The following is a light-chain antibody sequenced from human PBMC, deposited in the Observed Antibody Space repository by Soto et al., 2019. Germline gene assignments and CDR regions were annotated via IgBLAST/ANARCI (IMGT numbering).Light chain of an antibody. V-gene: IGKV1-39*01. J-gene: IGKJ3*01. CDR2: AAS. CDR3: QQSYSTPFT. CDR1: QSISTY. Sequence: DIQMTQSPSSLSASVGDRVTITCRASQSISTYLNWYQQKPGKAPNLLIYAASNLQSGVPSRFSGSGSGTDFTLTISSLRPEDFATYYCQQSYSTPFTCGPGTTVDIK.